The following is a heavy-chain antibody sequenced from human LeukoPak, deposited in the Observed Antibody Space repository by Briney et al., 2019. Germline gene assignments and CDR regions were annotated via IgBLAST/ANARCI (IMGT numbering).Heavy chain of an antibody. J-gene: IGHJ6*02. V-gene: IGHV1-3*01. D-gene: IGHD2-15*01. CDR1: GYTFTSYA. CDR3: ARVAYCSGGSCYYYYGMDV. CDR2: INAGNGNT. Sequence: ASVKVSCKASGYTFTSYAMHWVRQAPGQRLEWMGWINAGNGNTKYSQKFQGRVTITRDTSASTAYMELSSLRSEDTAVYYCARVAYCSGGSCYYYYGMDVWGQGTTVTVSS.